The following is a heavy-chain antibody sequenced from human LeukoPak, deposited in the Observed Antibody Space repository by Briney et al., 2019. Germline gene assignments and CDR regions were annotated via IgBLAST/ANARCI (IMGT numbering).Heavy chain of an antibody. J-gene: IGHJ1*01. V-gene: IGHV4-59*07. D-gene: IGHD5-12*01. Sequence: TLSLTCTVSDDSMTGYYWSWIRQPPRKGLEWVAYVLNRGISYYEPSVRRRITISIDTSKNQFSLKLRSVTAADTAVYYCAPRDSGYTFHHWGQGTLVTV. CDR2: VLNRGIS. CDR1: DDSMTGYY. CDR3: APRDSGYTFHH.